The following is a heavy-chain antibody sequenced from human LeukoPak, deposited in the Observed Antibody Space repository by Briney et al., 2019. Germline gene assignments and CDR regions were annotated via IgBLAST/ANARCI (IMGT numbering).Heavy chain of an antibody. J-gene: IGHJ4*02. Sequence: GGTLRLSCAASGFTFSSYGMSWVRQAPGKGLEWVSAISGSGGSTYYADSVKGRFTISRDNSKNTLYLQMNSLRAEDTAVYYCAKALRHFDWLLYNYWGQGTLVTVSS. CDR3: AKALRHFDWLLYNY. V-gene: IGHV3-23*01. D-gene: IGHD3-9*01. CDR2: ISGSGGST. CDR1: GFTFSSYG.